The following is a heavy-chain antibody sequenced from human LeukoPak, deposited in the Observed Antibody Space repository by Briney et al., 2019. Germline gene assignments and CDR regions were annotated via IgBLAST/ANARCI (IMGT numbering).Heavy chain of an antibody. Sequence: PGGYLRRSCAASGFTFSSYGTHWVRQAPGKGLEWVAFIRYDGSNKYYADSVKGRFTISRDNSKNTLYLQMNSLRAEDTAVYYCAKDGGEYYDSSGYSFDYWGQGTLVTVSS. CDR3: AKDGGEYYDSSGYSFDY. J-gene: IGHJ4*02. CDR1: GFTFSSYG. D-gene: IGHD3-22*01. CDR2: IRYDGSNK. V-gene: IGHV3-30*02.